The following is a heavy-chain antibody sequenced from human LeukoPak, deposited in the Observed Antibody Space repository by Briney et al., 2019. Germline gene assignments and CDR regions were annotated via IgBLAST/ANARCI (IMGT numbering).Heavy chain of an antibody. Sequence: ASVKVSCKASGYTFTSYDINWVRQATGQGLEWMGWMNPNTDNTGYAQKFQGRVTMTRNTSISTAYMELSSLRSEDTAVYYCARSQYCSGGSCYPQYSMDVWGQGTTVTVSS. CDR3: ARSQYCSGGSCYPQYSMDV. CDR1: GYTFTSYD. J-gene: IGHJ6*02. V-gene: IGHV1-8*01. CDR2: MNPNTDNT. D-gene: IGHD2-15*01.